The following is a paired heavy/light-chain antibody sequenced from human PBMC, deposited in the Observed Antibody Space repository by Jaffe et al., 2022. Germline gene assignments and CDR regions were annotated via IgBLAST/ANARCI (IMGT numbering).Light chain of an antibody. J-gene: IGLJ1*01. V-gene: IGLV2-11*01. CDR3: CSYAGSYRV. CDR1: SSDVGGYNY. Sequence: QSALTQPRSVSGSPGQSVTISCTGTSSDVGGYNYVSWYQQHPGKAPKLMIYDVSKRPSGVPDRFSGSKSGNTASLTISGLQAEDEADYYCCSYAGSYRVFGTGTKVTVL. CDR2: DVS.
Heavy chain of an antibody. Sequence: EVQLVESGGGLVQPGGSLRLSCAASGFTFSTYSMNWVRQAPGKGLEWVSYISSSSTINYADSVKGRFTISRDNAKNSLYLQMNSLRAEDTAVYYCARDRYGDYTLDYWGQGTLVTVSS. CDR2: ISSSSTI. CDR1: GFTFSTYS. D-gene: IGHD4-17*01. V-gene: IGHV3-48*01. CDR3: ARDRYGDYTLDY. J-gene: IGHJ4*02.